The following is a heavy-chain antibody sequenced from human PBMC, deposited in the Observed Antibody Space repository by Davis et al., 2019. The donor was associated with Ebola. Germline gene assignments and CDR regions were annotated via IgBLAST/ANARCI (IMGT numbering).Heavy chain of an antibody. CDR1: GFTFSSYW. CDR2: IKQDGSEK. J-gene: IGHJ3*02. Sequence: GESLKISCAASGFTFSSYWMSWVRQAPGKGLEWVANIKQDGSEKYYVDSVKGRFTISRDNAKNSLYLQMNSLRAEDMALYYCAKLVGDGDYGDAFDIWGQGTMVTVSS. V-gene: IGHV3-7*03. CDR3: AKLVGDGDYGDAFDI. D-gene: IGHD4-17*01.